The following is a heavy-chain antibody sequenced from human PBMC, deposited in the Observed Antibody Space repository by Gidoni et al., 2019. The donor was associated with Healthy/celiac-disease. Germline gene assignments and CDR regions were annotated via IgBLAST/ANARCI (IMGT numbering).Heavy chain of an antibody. CDR1: GFTFSSYS. D-gene: IGHD1-26*01. Sequence: EVQLLESGGGLVQPGGSVRLSCAASGFTFSSYSMSWVRQAPGKGLGWVSAISGSGGSTYYADSVKGRFTISRDNSKNTLYLQMNSLRAEDTAVYYCAKDEVDIWWELLYYFDYWGQGTLVTVSS. CDR2: ISGSGGST. CDR3: AKDEVDIWWELLYYFDY. V-gene: IGHV3-23*01. J-gene: IGHJ4*02.